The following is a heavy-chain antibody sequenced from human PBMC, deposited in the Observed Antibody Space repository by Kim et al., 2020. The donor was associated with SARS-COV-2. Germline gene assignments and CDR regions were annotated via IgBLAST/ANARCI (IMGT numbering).Heavy chain of an antibody. D-gene: IGHD6-6*01. CDR1: GYNFNDHY. V-gene: IGHV1-2*02. CDR3: ARDSVPDY. CDR2: INPNGGET. J-gene: IGHJ4*02. Sequence: ASVKVSCKASGYNFNDHYIHWVRQAPGQGLEWMGWINPNGGETNYAEKFHGKVSMTRDTSTNTAYVELYSLSFDDTAVYYCARDSVPDYWGQGTLVTGFS.